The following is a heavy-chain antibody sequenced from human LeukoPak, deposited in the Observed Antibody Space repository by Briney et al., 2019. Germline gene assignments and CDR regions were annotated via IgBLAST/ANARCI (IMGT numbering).Heavy chain of an antibody. CDR3: ARGQVPAARGYNWFDP. CDR2: INARGDT. D-gene: IGHD2-2*01. J-gene: IGHJ5*02. Sequence: PSETLSLTCAVYGWSFNDHYWNWIRQPPGKGLEWIAQINARGDTNFNPSLKSRVTISVDSSKNQFSLTLRSMIAADTAVYYCARGQVPAARGYNWFDPWGQGTLVTVSS. V-gene: IGHV4-34*01. CDR1: GWSFNDHY.